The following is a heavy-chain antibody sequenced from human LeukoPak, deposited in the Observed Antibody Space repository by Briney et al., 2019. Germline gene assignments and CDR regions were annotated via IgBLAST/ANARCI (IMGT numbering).Heavy chain of an antibody. CDR3: AREPYYDILTGYLDY. D-gene: IGHD3-9*01. CDR2: IIPIFGTA. J-gene: IGHJ4*02. V-gene: IGHV1-69*01. CDR1: GGTFSSYA. Sequence: SVEVSCKASGGTFSSYAISWVRQAPGQGLEWMGGIIPIFGTANYAQKFQGRVTITADESTSTAYMELSSLRSEDTAVYYCAREPYYDILTGYLDYWGQGTLVTVSS.